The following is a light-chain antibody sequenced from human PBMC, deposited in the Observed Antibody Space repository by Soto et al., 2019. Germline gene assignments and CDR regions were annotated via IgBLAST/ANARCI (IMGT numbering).Light chain of an antibody. V-gene: IGKV1-9*01. J-gene: IGKJ4*01. CDR1: HSISTY. Sequence: DIQMTQSPSSLSASVGDRVTITCRASHSISTYLNWYHQKPGKAPDLLIYAASTLQGGVPSRFSGSGSGTDFTLTISSLQPEDFATYYCQQLNSYPPTFGGGTKVEIK. CDR2: AAS. CDR3: QQLNSYPPT.